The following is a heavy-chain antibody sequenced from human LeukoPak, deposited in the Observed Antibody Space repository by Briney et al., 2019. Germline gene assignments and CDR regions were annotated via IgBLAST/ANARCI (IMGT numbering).Heavy chain of an antibody. V-gene: IGHV4-39*02. D-gene: IGHD2-8*01. CDR1: VDSLSSRTHY. CDR3: ARSIGMLYTVGGFDP. Sequence: SETLSLTCTVSVDSLSSRTHYWGWIRQSPGKGLEWIASIYYSGDTYYNPSLKSRFTISVDTTKNHFSLKMTSVTASDTAVYYCARSIGMLYTVGGFDPWGPGALVTVSS. CDR2: IYYSGDT. J-gene: IGHJ5*02.